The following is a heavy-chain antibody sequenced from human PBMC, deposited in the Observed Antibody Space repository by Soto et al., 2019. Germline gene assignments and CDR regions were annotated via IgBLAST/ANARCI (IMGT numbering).Heavy chain of an antibody. CDR3: AHYPVLLWFGESNWFAP. D-gene: IGHD3-10*01. J-gene: IGHJ5*02. Sequence: QITLKESGPPLVKPTQTLTLTCTFSGFSLSTSGVGVGWIRQPPGKALEWLALIYWDDDKRYSPSLKSRLTITKDTSKNPVVLTMTTTDPVDTATYSCAHYPVLLWFGESNWFAPSGQGTLVTVSS. CDR2: IYWDDDK. V-gene: IGHV2-5*02. CDR1: GFSLSTSGVG.